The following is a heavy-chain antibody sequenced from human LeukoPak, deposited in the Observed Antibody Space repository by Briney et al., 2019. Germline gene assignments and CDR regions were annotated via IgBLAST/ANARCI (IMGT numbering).Heavy chain of an antibody. CDR3: AKDSHSSSWTPIDY. D-gene: IGHD6-13*01. Sequence: GGSLRLPCAASGFTFSSYAMSWVRQAPGKGLEWVSAISGSGGSTYYADSVKGRFTISRDNSKNTLYLQMNSLRAEDTAVYYCAKDSHSSSWTPIDYWGQGTLVTVSS. J-gene: IGHJ4*02. CDR2: ISGSGGST. V-gene: IGHV3-23*01. CDR1: GFTFSSYA.